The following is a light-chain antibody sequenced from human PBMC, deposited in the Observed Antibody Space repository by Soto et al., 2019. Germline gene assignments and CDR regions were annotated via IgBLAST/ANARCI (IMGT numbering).Light chain of an antibody. CDR3: SSFTSRHTYV. CDR1: SSDIGGYNY. J-gene: IGLJ1*01. Sequence: QSALTQPASVSGSPGQSTTISCTGTSSDIGGYNYVSWYQPRPCEAPTLIIYNVSDRPSGVPTRFSGSKSDNTASLTISGLPAEDAGAYYCSSFTSRHTYVFGTGTKVTVL. V-gene: IGLV2-14*03. CDR2: NVS.